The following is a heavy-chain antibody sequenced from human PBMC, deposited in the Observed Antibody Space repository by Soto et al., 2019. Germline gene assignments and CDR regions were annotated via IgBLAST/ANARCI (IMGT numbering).Heavy chain of an antibody. V-gene: IGHV4-59*01. CDR2: IYYSGST. D-gene: IGHD3-3*01. CDR3: ARRIGVDDY. J-gene: IGHJ4*02. CDR1: GGSISSYY. Sequence: QVQLQESGPGLVKPSETLSLTCTVSGGSISSYYWSWIRQPPGKGLEWIGYIYYSGSTNYNPSLKSRVTISVDTSKNQFSLKLSSVTAADTAVYYCARRIGVDDYWGQGTLVTVSS.